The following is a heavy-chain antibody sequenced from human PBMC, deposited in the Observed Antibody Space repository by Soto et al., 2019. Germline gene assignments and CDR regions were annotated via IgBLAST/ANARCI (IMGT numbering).Heavy chain of an antibody. D-gene: IGHD3-16*01. CDR1: GYTFIRYG. CDR3: ARGGYYEAVWMKVNQYCLDA. J-gene: IGHJ6*02. V-gene: IGHV1-18*01. Sequence: QVRLVQPAAEVKKPGASVKVSCKTSGYTFIRYGIAWVRQAPGQGLEWMGWISPYNDYTNSAQKFQGIVRMTADTPPKTVYLELRPLTSDDTAVYYCARGGYYEAVWMKVNQYCLDAWGQGTTFSFSS. CDR2: ISPYNDYT.